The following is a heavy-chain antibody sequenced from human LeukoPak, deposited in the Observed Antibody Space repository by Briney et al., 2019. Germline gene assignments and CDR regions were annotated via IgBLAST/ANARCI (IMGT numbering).Heavy chain of an antibody. CDR3: ARDRARGYSYGYWFDP. J-gene: IGHJ5*02. CDR2: INAGNGNT. CDR1: GYTFTSYA. Sequence: GASVTVPCKASGYTFTSYAMHWVRQAPGQRLEWMGWINAGNGNTKYSQKFQGRVTITRDTSASTAYMELSSLRSEDTAVYYCARDRARGYSYGYWFDPWGQGTLVTVSS. D-gene: IGHD5-18*01. V-gene: IGHV1-3*01.